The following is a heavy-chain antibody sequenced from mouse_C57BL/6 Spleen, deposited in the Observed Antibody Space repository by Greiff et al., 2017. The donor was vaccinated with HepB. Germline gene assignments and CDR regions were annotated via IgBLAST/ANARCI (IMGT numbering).Heavy chain of an antibody. D-gene: IGHD1-1*01. CDR2: IDPSDSYT. CDR1: GYTFTSYW. V-gene: IGHV1-69*01. Sequence: QVQLKQPGAELVMPGASVKLSCKASGYTFTSYWMHWVKQRPGQGLEWIGEIDPSDSYTNYNQKFKGKSTLTVDKSSSTAYMQLSSLTSEDSAVYYCARAYYYGSRGYFDVWGTGTTVTVSS. CDR3: ARAYYYGSRGYFDV. J-gene: IGHJ1*03.